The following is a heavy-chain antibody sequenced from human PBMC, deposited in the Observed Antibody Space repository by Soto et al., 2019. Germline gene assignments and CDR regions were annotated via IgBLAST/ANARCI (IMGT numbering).Heavy chain of an antibody. D-gene: IGHD5-12*01. J-gene: IGHJ3*02. CDR2: VNAGNVNT. CDR1: GYTFTSDA. Sequence: SVKDSCNASGYTFTSDALHWVRQAPGQRLEWMGWVNAGNVNTKYSXXFHGRVTXXRDTSSSTADVXLSSRXSEYTAVYYCARDRDGYKSTALDIWGQGTMVTVSS. V-gene: IGHV1-3*01. CDR3: ARDRDGYKSTALDI.